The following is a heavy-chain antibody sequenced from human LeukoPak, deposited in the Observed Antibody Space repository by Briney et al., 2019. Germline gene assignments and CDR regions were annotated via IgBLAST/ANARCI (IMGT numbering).Heavy chain of an antibody. CDR1: GFTFSSYG. V-gene: IGHV3-30*18. CDR3: AKPKYSGSYRPFDY. Sequence: GRSLRLSCAASGFTFSSYGMHWVRQAPGKGLEWVAVISYDGSNKYYADSVKGRVTISRDNSKNTLYLQMNSLRAEDTAVYYCAKPKYSGSYRPFDYWGQGTLVTVSS. CDR2: ISYDGSNK. D-gene: IGHD1-26*01. J-gene: IGHJ4*02.